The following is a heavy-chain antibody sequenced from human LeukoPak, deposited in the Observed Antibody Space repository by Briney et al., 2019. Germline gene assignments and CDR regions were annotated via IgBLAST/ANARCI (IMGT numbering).Heavy chain of an antibody. J-gene: IGHJ4*02. D-gene: IGHD1-1*01. Sequence: GGSLRLSCAASGFTFSSYSMNWVRQAPGKGLEWVSSISSSSSYIYYADSVKGRFTISRDNAKNSLYLQMNSLRAEDTAVYYCATGRKRGYFDYWGQGTLATVSS. V-gene: IGHV3-21*04. CDR2: ISSSSSYI. CDR3: ATGRKRGYFDY. CDR1: GFTFSSYS.